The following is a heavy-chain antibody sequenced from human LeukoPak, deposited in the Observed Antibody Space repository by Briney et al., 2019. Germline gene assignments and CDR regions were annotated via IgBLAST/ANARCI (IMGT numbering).Heavy chain of an antibody. CDR1: GYTFTGNY. D-gene: IGHD6-13*01. J-gene: IGHJ5*01. Sequence: ASVKVSCKASGYTFTGNYMHWVRQAPGQGLEWMGWINPNSGDTHYAQNFLGRVTMTRDTSISTAYMELSRLTSDDTAIYYCARGQGSSWFDYWGQGTLVSVSS. CDR2: INPNSGDT. V-gene: IGHV1-2*02. CDR3: ARGQGSSWFDY.